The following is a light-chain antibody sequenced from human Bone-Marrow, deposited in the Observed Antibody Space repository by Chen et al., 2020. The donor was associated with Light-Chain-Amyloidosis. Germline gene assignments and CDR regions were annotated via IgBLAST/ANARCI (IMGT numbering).Light chain of an antibody. CDR1: QSLLHSNGFNY. V-gene: IGKV2-28*01. J-gene: IGKJ2*01. CDR2: LGS. CDR3: MQARQTPHT. Sequence: DIVMTQSPLSLPVTPGEPASISCRSSQSLLHSNGFNYLDWYLQKPGQSPQLLIYLGSSRASGVPDRFSGNGSGTDFTLKISRVEAEDVGVYYCMQARQTPHTFGQGTKLEIK.